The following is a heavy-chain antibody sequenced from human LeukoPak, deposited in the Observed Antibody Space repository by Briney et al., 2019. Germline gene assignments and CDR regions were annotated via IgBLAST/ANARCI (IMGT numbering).Heavy chain of an antibody. CDR2: ISYDGSNK. V-gene: IGHV3-30*18. D-gene: IGHD3-22*01. CDR3: AKSGSSGYSKGAFDI. J-gene: IGHJ3*02. CDR1: GFTFSSYG. Sequence: GGSLRVSCAASGFTFSSYGMHWVRQAPGKGLEWVAVISYDGSNKYYADSVKGRFTISRDNSKNTLYLQMNSLRAEDTAVYYCAKSGSSGYSKGAFDIWGQGTMVTVSS.